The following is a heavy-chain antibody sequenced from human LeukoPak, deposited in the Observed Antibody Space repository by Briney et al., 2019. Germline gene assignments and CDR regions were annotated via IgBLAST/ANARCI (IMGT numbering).Heavy chain of an antibody. J-gene: IGHJ4*02. Sequence: GGSLRLSCAASGFTFSSYAMHWVRQAPGKGLEWVAVISYDGSNKYYADSVKGRFTISIDNSKNTLYLQMNSLRTEDTAVYYCARNNYGEYYFDYWGQGTLVTVSS. D-gene: IGHD4-17*01. V-gene: IGHV3-30-3*01. CDR2: ISYDGSNK. CDR3: ARNNYGEYYFDY. CDR1: GFTFSSYA.